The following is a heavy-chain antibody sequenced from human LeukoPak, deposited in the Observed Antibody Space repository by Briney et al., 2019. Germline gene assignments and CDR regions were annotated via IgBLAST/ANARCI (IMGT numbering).Heavy chain of an antibody. D-gene: IGHD2-15*01. CDR3: ARGEYCSGGSCYYALGDAFDI. CDR2: IFYSGGT. CDR1: GGSINTPNYY. V-gene: IGHV4-39*07. Sequence: SETLSLTCTVSGGSINTPNYYWGWIRQTPGKGLEWIGNIFYSGGTYYSPSLTSRVTISLDTSRNQFSLKLNSVTAADTAVYYCARGEYCSGGSCYYALGDAFDIWGQGTMVTVSS. J-gene: IGHJ3*02.